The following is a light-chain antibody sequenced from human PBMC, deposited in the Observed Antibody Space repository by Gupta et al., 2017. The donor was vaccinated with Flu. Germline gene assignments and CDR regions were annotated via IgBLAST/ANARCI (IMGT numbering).Light chain of an antibody. J-gene: IGLJ3*02. CDR1: SSNIGSNT. V-gene: IGLV1-44*01. Sequence: SVLTQPPSASRTREQRVTISCSGSSSNIGSNTVNWYQQLPGTAPNLLIYSNNQRPSGVPDRFSGSKSGTSATLAISGLQAEDEADYYCAAWDDSPNGWVFGGGTKLTVL. CDR2: SNN. CDR3: AAWDDSPNGWV.